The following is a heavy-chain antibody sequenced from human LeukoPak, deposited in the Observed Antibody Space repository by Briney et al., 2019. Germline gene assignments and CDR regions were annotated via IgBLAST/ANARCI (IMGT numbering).Heavy chain of an antibody. Sequence: GGSLRLSCIASGFTFTHYAMTWVRQAPGKGLEWVSAISGSGGSTYYADSVKGRFTISRDNSKSTLYLQMTSLRAEDTAVYYCAKNRGYSYGLPICDYWGQGTLVTVSS. D-gene: IGHD5-18*01. CDR3: AKNRGYSYGLPICDY. V-gene: IGHV3-23*01. CDR1: GFTFTHYA. J-gene: IGHJ4*02. CDR2: ISGSGGST.